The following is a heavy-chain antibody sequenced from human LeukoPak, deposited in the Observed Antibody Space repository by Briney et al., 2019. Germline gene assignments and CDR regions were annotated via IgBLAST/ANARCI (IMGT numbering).Heavy chain of an antibody. CDR3: ARVGDSSWYRGYYYYYYYMDV. CDR2: MNHDGGNK. D-gene: IGHD6-13*01. J-gene: IGHJ6*03. Sequence: GSVKLSCTASGYTFTGYDMHWVRQAPGQGLEWMAFMNHDGGNKYYAEKFKGRVTMTRDNSKSTVYMEMSSLRSEDTAVYYCARVGDSSWYRGYYYYYYYMDVWGKGTTVTISS. CDR1: GYTFTGYD. V-gene: IGHV1-8*02.